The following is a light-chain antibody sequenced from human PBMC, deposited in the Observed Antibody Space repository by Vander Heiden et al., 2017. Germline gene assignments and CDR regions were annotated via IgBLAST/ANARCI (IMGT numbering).Light chain of an antibody. J-gene: IGLJ3*02. CDR1: SSNIGAGYD. Sequence: QSALTQPPAVSGPPGKQCSISCPWSSSNIGAGYDVHWYQQLPGAAPKLLIYGHSNRPSGVPDRFSGSKSGTSASLAITGLQAEDEADYYCQVYDSSLSAWVFGGGTKLTVL. CDR2: GHS. V-gene: IGLV1-40*01. CDR3: QVYDSSLSAWV.